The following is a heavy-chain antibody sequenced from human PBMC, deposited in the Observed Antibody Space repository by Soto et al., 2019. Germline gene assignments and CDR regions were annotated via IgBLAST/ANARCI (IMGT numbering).Heavy chain of an antibody. CDR3: ARTTVLTYYFDY. D-gene: IGHD4-17*01. V-gene: IGHV4-59*08. Sequence: SETLSLTCTVSGGSISSYYWSWIRQPPGKGLEWIGYIYYSGSTNYNPSLKSRVTISVDTSKNQFSLKLSSVTAADTAVYYCARTTVLTYYFDYWGQGTLVTVSS. J-gene: IGHJ4*02. CDR2: IYYSGST. CDR1: GGSISSYY.